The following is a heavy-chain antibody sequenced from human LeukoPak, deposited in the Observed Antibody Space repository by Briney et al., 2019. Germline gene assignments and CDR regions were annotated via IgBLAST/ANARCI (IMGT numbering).Heavy chain of an antibody. V-gene: IGHV4-59*01. D-gene: IGHD2-8*02. CDR1: GGSISSYY. CDR2: IYYSGST. CDR3: AREIPAGTGGWFDP. J-gene: IGHJ5*02. Sequence: PSETLSLTCTVSGGSISSYYWSWIRQPPGKGLEWIGYIYYSGSTNYNPSLKSRVTISVDTSKNQFSLKLSSVTAADTAVYYCAREIPAGTGGWFDPWGQGTLVIVSS.